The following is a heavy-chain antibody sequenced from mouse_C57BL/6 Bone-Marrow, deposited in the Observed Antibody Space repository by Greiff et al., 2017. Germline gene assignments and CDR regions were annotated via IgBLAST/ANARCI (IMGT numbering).Heavy chain of an antibody. J-gene: IGHJ3*01. V-gene: IGHV1-72*01. D-gene: IGHD2-3*01. CDR1: GYTFTSYW. Sequence: QVQLKQPGAELVKPGASVKLSCKASGYTFTSYWMHWVKQRPGRGLEWIGRIDPNSGGTKYNEKFKSKATLTVDKPSRTAYMQLSSLTSEDSAVYYCARFGYDGYYVWFAYWGQGTLVTVSA. CDR2: IDPNSGGT. CDR3: ARFGYDGYYVWFAY.